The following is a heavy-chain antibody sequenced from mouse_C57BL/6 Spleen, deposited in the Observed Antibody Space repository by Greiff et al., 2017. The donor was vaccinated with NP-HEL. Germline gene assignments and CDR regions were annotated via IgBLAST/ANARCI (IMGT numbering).Heavy chain of an antibody. J-gene: IGHJ3*01. CDR1: GYAFSSYW. CDR2: IYPGDGDT. Sequence: QVQLQQSGAELVKPGASVKISCKASGYAFSSYWMNWVKQRPGKGLEWIGQIYPGDGDTNYNGKFKGKATLTADKSSSTAYMRLSSLTSEDSAVYFCAREVANWAWFAYWGQGTLVTVAA. CDR3: AREVANWAWFAY. D-gene: IGHD4-1*01. V-gene: IGHV1-80*01.